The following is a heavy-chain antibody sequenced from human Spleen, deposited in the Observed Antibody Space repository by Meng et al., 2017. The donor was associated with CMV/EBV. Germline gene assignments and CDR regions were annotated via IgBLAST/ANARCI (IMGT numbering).Heavy chain of an antibody. D-gene: IGHD6-6*01. V-gene: IGHV4-34*01. CDR1: GGSFSGYY. CDR2: INHSGST. CDR3: ARRGSSSYGY. J-gene: IGHJ4*02. Sequence: SETLSLTCAVYGGSFSGYYWSWIRQPPGKGLEWIGEINHSGSTNYNPSLKSRVTMSVDTSKNQFSLKLSSVTAADTAVYYCARRGSSSYGYWGQGTLVTVSS.